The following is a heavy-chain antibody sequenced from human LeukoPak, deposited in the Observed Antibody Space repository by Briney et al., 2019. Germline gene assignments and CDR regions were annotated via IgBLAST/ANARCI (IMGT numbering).Heavy chain of an antibody. D-gene: IGHD3-16*01. CDR2: IYTSGSI. Sequence: SETLSLTCTVSGGSISSGSYYWSWIRQPAGKGLEWIGRIYTSGSINYNPSLKSRVTISVDTSKNQFSLKLSSVTAADTAVYYCARDLLGTVDYWGQGTLVTVSS. CDR3: ARDLLGTVDY. V-gene: IGHV4-61*02. J-gene: IGHJ4*02. CDR1: GGSISSGSYY.